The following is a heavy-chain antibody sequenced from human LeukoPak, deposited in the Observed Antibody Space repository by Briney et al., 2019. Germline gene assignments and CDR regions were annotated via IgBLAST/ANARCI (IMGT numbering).Heavy chain of an antibody. CDR2: ISYDGSNK. CDR3: ARTAD. V-gene: IGHV3-30-3*01. J-gene: IGHJ4*02. D-gene: IGHD6-19*01. CDR1: GFTFSSYA. Sequence: GGSLRLSCAASGFTFSSYAMHWVRQAPGKGLEWVAVISYDGSNKYYADSVKGRFTISRDNSKNTRYLQMNSLRAEDTAVYYCARTADWGQGTLVTVSS.